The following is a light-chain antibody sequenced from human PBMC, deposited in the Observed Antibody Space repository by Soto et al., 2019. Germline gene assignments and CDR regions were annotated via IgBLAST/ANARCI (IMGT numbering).Light chain of an antibody. CDR2: DAS. CDR3: QHYNSYLT. CDR1: QSISLS. J-gene: IGKJ1*01. V-gene: IGKV1-5*01. Sequence: DIRMTQSPSTLSAFVGDRVTITCRASQSISLSLAWYQQKPGKAPDLLISDASNLERGVPSRFSGSGSGTEFTLTISSLQPDDFATYYCQHYNSYLTFGPGTKVEIK.